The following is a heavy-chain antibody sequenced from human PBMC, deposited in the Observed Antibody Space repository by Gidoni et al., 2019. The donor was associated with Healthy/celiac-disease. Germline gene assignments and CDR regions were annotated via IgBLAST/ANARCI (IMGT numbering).Heavy chain of an antibody. V-gene: IGHV5-10-1*01. Sequence: QMPGKGLEWMGRIDPSDSYTNYSPSFQGHVTISADKSISTAYLQWSSLKASDTAMYYCARQSPNSSPYYYYGMDVWGQGTTVTVSS. J-gene: IGHJ6*02. D-gene: IGHD6-6*01. CDR2: IDPSDSYT. CDR3: ARQSPNSSPYYYYGMDV.